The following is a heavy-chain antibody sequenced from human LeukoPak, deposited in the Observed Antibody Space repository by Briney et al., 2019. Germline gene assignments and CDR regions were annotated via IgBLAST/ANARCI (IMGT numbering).Heavy chain of an antibody. CDR1: GFTFSSYA. Sequence: GGSLRLSCAASGFTFSSYAMHWVRQAPGQGLEWVAVISYDGSNKYYADSVKGRFTISRDNSKNTLYLQMNSLRAEDTAVYYCARSSSWSHFDYWGQGTLVTVSS. CDR3: ARSSSWSHFDY. CDR2: ISYDGSNK. J-gene: IGHJ4*02. V-gene: IGHV3-30-3*01. D-gene: IGHD6-13*01.